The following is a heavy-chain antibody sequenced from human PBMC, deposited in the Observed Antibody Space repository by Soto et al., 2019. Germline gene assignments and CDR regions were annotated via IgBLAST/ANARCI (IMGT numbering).Heavy chain of an antibody. CDR3: AIIPYGSGGYYYYGMDV. V-gene: IGHV4-39*01. Sequence: SETLSLTCTVSGGSISSSSYYWGWLRQPPGKGLEWIGSIHYSGSTYYNRSLKSRVTISVDTSKNQFSLKLSSVTAADTAVYYCAIIPYGSGGYYYYGMDVWGQGTTVT. CDR2: IHYSGST. D-gene: IGHD3-10*01. J-gene: IGHJ6*02. CDR1: GGSISSSSYY.